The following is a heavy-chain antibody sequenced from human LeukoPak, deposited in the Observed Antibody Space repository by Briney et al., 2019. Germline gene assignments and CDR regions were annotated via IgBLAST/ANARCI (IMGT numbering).Heavy chain of an antibody. D-gene: IGHD1-1*01. CDR2: ISYDGSNK. CDR1: GFTFSSYA. Sequence: GRSLRLSCAASGFTFSSYAMHWVRQAPGKGLEWVAVISYDGSNKYYADSVKGRFTISRDNSKNTLYLQMNSLRSEDTAVYYCARGWRKRNKNYYYYYMDVWGKGTTVTVSS. J-gene: IGHJ6*03. CDR3: ARGWRKRNKNYYYYYMDV. V-gene: IGHV3-30*01.